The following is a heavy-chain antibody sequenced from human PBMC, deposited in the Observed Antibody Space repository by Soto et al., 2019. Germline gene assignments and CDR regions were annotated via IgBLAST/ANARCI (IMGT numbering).Heavy chain of an antibody. Sequence: QVQLVQSGAEEKKPGSSVKVSCKASGGTFSSYAISWVRQAPGQGLEWMGGFIPIFGTANYAQKFQGRVTIIADESTSTAYMEVSSLRSEDTAVYYCARRTGAYGDNYYYGMDVWGQGTTVTVSS. CDR2: FIPIFGTA. CDR3: ARRTGAYGDNYYYGMDV. V-gene: IGHV1-69*01. CDR1: GGTFSSYA. J-gene: IGHJ6*02. D-gene: IGHD4-17*01.